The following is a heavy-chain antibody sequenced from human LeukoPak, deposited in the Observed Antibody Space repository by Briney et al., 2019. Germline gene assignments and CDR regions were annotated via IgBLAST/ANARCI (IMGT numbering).Heavy chain of an antibody. CDR1: GGSISSYY. J-gene: IGHJ6*03. CDR3: ARDIAAADNYYYYYMDV. CDR2: IYHSGST. D-gene: IGHD6-13*01. Sequence: SETLSLTCTVSGGSISSYYWSWIRQPPGKGLEWLGEIYHSGSTNYNPSLKSRVTISVDKSKNQFSLKLSSVTAADTAVYYCARDIAAADNYYYYYMDVWGKGTTVTVSS. V-gene: IGHV4-59*12.